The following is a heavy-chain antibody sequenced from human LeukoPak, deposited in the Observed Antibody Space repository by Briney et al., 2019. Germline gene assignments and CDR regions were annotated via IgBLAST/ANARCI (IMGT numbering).Heavy chain of an antibody. J-gene: IGHJ6*02. CDR3: ARDGRSRDGYNYQAYYYGMDV. Sequence: GGSLRLSCAASGFTFSNYAMHWVRQAPGKGLEWVSLISSGGTYEYYADSVKGRFTISRDNSKSTLYLQMNSLRAADTAVYYCARDGRSRDGYNYQAYYYGMDVWGQGTTVTVSS. D-gene: IGHD5-24*01. CDR1: GFTFSNYA. V-gene: IGHV3-30*01. CDR2: ISSGGTYE.